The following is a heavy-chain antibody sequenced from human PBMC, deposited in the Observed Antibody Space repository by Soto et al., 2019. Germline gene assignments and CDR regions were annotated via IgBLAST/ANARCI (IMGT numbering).Heavy chain of an antibody. D-gene: IGHD5-12*01. Sequence: QVQLQESGPGLVKPSETLSLTCSVSGGSISSGSYYWTWIRQPPGKGLEWIGYIYSSGGTSYNPSLKSRVTISVDTSKNQFSLKLSSVTAADTAVYYCAWDGDGYDHWGQGTLVTVSS. CDR1: GGSISSGSYY. V-gene: IGHV4-61*01. CDR3: AWDGDGYDH. CDR2: IYSSGGT. J-gene: IGHJ1*01.